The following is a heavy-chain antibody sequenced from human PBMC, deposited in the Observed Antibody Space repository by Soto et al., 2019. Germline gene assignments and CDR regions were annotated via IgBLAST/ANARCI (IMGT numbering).Heavy chain of an antibody. Sequence: SVKVSCKTSGYTFTSYSMQWVRQARGQGLEWIGWLIADSGNTHYAQHFQERVTMTRDTSTGTAYMELSSLRSEDTAVYYCAAVPGLPFLEWLSSCMDVWGQGTPVTVSS. V-gene: IGHV1-58*02. CDR2: LIADSGNT. CDR3: AAVPGLPFLEWLSSCMDV. J-gene: IGHJ6*02. CDR1: GYTFTSYS. D-gene: IGHD3-3*02.